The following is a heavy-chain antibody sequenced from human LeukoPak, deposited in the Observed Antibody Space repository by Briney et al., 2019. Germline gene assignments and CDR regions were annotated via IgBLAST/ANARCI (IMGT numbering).Heavy chain of an antibody. J-gene: IGHJ4*02. CDR2: ISYDGSNK. CDR1: GFTFSGYP. D-gene: IGHD3-22*01. Sequence: GGSLRLSCAASGFTFSGYPIHWVRQAPGKGLEWVAVISYDGSNKYYADSVKGRFTISRDNSKNTLYLQMNSLRAEDTAVYYCARAPDYYDSNFDYWGQGTLVTVSS. CDR3: ARAPDYYDSNFDY. V-gene: IGHV3-30-3*01.